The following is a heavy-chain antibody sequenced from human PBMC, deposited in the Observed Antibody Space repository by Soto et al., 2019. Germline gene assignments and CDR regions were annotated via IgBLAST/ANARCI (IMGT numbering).Heavy chain of an antibody. D-gene: IGHD2-2*01. CDR3: AKRSSRAHYYAMDV. CDR2: VSASGGGT. CDR1: GFTFSSYA. J-gene: IGHJ6*02. Sequence: GGSLRLSCAASGFTFSSYAMNWVRQAPGKGLEWVAGVSASGGGTSYADSVKGRFTISRDNSKDTLYLQMNSLRAEDTAVYYCAKRSSRAHYYAMDVWGQGTTVSVSS. V-gene: IGHV3-23*01.